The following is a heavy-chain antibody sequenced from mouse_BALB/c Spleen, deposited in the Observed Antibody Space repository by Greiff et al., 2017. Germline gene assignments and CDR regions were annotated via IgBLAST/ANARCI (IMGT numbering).Heavy chain of an antibody. Sequence: EVNVVESGGGLVQPGGSRKLSCAASGFTFSSFGMHWVRQAPEKGLEWVAYISSGSSTIYYADTVKGRFTISRDNPKNTLFLQMTSLRSEDTAMYYCARDGNLAWFAYWGQGTLVTVSA. CDR1: GFTFSSFG. J-gene: IGHJ3*01. D-gene: IGHD2-1*01. CDR3: ARDGNLAWFAY. CDR2: ISSGSSTI. V-gene: IGHV5-17*02.